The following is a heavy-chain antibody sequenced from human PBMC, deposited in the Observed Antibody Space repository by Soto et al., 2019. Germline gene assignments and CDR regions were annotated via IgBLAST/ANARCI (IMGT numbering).Heavy chain of an antibody. CDR3: ARIAASGRGWDV. J-gene: IGHJ6*02. V-gene: IGHV3-7*01. CDR1: GFTFSSYW. Sequence: EVQLVESGGGLVQPGGSLRLSCVDSGFTFSSYWMSWVRQAPGKGLEWVGNIKQDGREENYVDSVKGGFTVSRDKAKNPMYLQTNGLRAEDKAGYYCARIAASGRGWDVWGQGTTVVVSS. CDR2: IKQDGREE. D-gene: IGHD6-13*01.